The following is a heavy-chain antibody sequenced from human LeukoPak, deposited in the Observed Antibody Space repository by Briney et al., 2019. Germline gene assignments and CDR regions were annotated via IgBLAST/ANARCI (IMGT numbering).Heavy chain of an antibody. J-gene: IGHJ4*02. V-gene: IGHV4-31*03. Sequence: SETLSLTCTVSGGSISSRGYYWSWIRQHPGKGLEWIGYIYYSGSTYYNPSLKRRVTMSVDTSKNQFSLKLSSVTAADTAVYYYASNDYWGQGTLVTVSS. CDR1: GGSISSRGYY. CDR2: IYYSGST. CDR3: ASNDY.